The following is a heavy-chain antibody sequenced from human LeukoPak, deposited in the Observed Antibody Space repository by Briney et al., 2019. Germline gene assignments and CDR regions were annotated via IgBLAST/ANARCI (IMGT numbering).Heavy chain of an antibody. CDR2: ISAYNGNT. Sequence: ASVKVSCKASGGTFSNYSFSWVRQAPGQGLEWMGWISAYNGNTNYAQKLQGRVTMTTDTSTSTAYMELRSLRSDDTAVYYCARDKPYYDSSGYSSPYYFDYWGQGTLVTVSS. CDR1: GGTFSNYS. D-gene: IGHD3-22*01. J-gene: IGHJ4*02. V-gene: IGHV1-18*01. CDR3: ARDKPYYDSSGYSSPYYFDY.